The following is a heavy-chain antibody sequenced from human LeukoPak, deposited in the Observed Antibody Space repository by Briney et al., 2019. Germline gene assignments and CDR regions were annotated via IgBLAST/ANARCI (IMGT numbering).Heavy chain of an antibody. Sequence: ASVKVSCKASGYTFTSYGISWVRQAPGQGLEWMGWISAYNGNTNYAQKLQGRVTITRDTSASTAYMELSSLRSEDTAVYYCASAGPGDYYYYYGMDVWGQGTTVTVSS. CDR3: ASAGPGDYYYYYGMDV. CDR2: ISAYNGNT. D-gene: IGHD1-14*01. CDR1: GYTFTSYG. J-gene: IGHJ6*02. V-gene: IGHV1-18*01.